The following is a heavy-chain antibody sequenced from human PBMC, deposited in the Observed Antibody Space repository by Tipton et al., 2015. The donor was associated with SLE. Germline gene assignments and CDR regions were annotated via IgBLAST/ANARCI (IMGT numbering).Heavy chain of an antibody. CDR1: GGSISSGGYY. V-gene: IGHV4-31*03. CDR3: ARGTNWGSGWFFDL. Sequence: TLSLTCTVSGGSISSGGYYWTWIRQHPGKGLEWIGYIYYGGSTHYNPSLKSRVTISVDTSKTQFSLNLTSVTAADTAVYSCARGTNWGSGWFFDLWGRGTLVTVSS. D-gene: IGHD7-27*01. CDR2: IYYGGST. J-gene: IGHJ2*01.